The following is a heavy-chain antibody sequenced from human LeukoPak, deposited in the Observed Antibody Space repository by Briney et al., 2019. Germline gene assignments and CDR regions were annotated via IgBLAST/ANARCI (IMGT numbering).Heavy chain of an antibody. CDR3: ARDPAPFYSSSADAAYFDY. CDR2: IIPIFGTA. D-gene: IGHD6-13*01. V-gene: IGHV1-69*13. Sequence: GASVKVSCEASRGTFSSYAISWVRQAPGQGLEWMGRIIPIFGTANYAQKFQGRVTITADESTSTAYMELSSLRSEDTAVYYCARDPAPFYSSSADAAYFDYWGQGTLVTVSS. CDR1: RGTFSSYA. J-gene: IGHJ4*02.